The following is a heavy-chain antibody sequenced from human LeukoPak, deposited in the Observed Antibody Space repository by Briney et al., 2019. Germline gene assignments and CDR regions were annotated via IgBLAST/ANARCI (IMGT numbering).Heavy chain of an antibody. J-gene: IGHJ3*02. CDR1: GYTFTGYY. CDR3: ARAPLADAFDI. V-gene: IGHV1-2*04. Sequence: ASVKVSCKASGYTFTGYYMHWVRQAPGQGLEWMGWNNPNSGGTNYAQKFQGWVTMTRDTSISTAYMELSRLRSDDTAVYYCARAPLADAFDIWGQGTKVTVSS. CDR2: NNPNSGGT.